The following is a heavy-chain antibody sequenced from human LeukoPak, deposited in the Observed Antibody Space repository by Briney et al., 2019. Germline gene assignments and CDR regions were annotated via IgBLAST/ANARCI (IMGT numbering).Heavy chain of an antibody. D-gene: IGHD1-1*01. V-gene: IGHV3-23*01. J-gene: IGHJ4*02. Sequence: GGSLRLSCAASGFTFNSYGMSWVRQAPGKGLEWVSTITGSGGSTYYAGSVKGRFTISRGNSKNTLYLQMNNLRAEDAAMYYCAKGMGIQLERRGTGYYFDYWGQGTLVTVSS. CDR1: GFTFNSYG. CDR3: AKGMGIQLERRGTGYYFDY. CDR2: ITGSGGST.